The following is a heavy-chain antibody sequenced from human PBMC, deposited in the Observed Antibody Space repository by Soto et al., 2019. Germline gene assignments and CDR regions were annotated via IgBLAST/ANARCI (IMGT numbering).Heavy chain of an antibody. CDR2: IYSAGST. Sequence: EVQLVESGGGLVQAGGSLRLSCAASGFTVSTNYMSWVRQAPGKGLEWVSAIYSAGSTYYADSVKGRFTISRDSSNNTLYLQMNSLRVDDTAVYYCTRGWGSRGIAVAWYDSWGQGTLVTVSS. D-gene: IGHD6-19*01. V-gene: IGHV3-66*01. J-gene: IGHJ5*01. CDR1: GFTVSTNY. CDR3: TRGWGSRGIAVAWYDS.